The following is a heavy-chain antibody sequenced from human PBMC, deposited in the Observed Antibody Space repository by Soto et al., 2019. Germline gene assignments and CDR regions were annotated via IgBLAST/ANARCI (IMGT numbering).Heavy chain of an antibody. J-gene: IGHJ3*02. D-gene: IGHD3-22*01. Sequence: PSETLSLTCAVYGGSFSGYYWSWIRQPPGKGLEWIGEINHSGSTNYNPSLKSRVTISVDTSKNQFSLKLSSVTAADTAVYYCARGRRRITMIVGAFDIWGQGTMVTVS. CDR1: GGSFSGYY. V-gene: IGHV4-34*01. CDR2: INHSGST. CDR3: ARGRRRITMIVGAFDI.